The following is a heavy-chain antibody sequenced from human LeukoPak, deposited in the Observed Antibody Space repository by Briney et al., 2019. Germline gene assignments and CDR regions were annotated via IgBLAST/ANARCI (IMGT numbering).Heavy chain of an antibody. V-gene: IGHV1-2*02. CDR3: ATAGTSFDS. D-gene: IGHD6-13*01. J-gene: IGHJ5*01. CDR1: GYTFTDYF. CDR2: INPNSGER. Sequence: ASVKVSCNASGYTFTDYFMHWGRQAPGQGLECMGWINPNSGERKYAQKFQGRVTLSRDTSISTAHMELSSLRSEDTAVYYCATAGTSFDSWGQGTLVTVSS.